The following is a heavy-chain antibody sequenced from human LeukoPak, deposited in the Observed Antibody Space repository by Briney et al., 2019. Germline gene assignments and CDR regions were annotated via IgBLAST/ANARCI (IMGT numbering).Heavy chain of an antibody. J-gene: IGHJ3*02. CDR2: IYYSGST. Sequence: SETLSLTCTVSGGSISSSSYYWGWIRQPPGKVLERIGSIYYSGSTYYNPSLKSRVTISVDTSKNQFSLKRSSVAAADTAVYYCARHFGVVVVITTAFDIWGQGTMVTVSS. CDR3: ARHFGVVVVITTAFDI. CDR1: GGSISSSSYY. V-gene: IGHV4-39*01. D-gene: IGHD3-22*01.